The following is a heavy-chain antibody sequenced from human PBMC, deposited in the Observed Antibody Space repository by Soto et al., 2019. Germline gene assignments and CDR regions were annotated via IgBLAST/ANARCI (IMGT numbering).Heavy chain of an antibody. V-gene: IGHV5-51*01. D-gene: IGHD2-2*01. Sequence: GESLKISCDGSGYSFTIDCIGWVLQMPGKGLDWMGIIYPGDSDTRYSPSFQGQVTISAVKSISTAYLQWSSLKASDTAMYYCARRGEDIVVVPAAPGKNYYGMDVWGQGTTVTVSS. CDR3: ARRGEDIVVVPAAPGKNYYGMDV. J-gene: IGHJ6*02. CDR1: GYSFTIDC. CDR2: IYPGDSDT.